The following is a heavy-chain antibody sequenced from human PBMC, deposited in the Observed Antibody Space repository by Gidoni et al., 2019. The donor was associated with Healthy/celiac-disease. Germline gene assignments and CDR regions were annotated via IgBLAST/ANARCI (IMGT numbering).Heavy chain of an antibody. J-gene: IGHJ5*02. CDR2: IYYSGST. CDR1: GGSISSSSYY. V-gene: IGHV4-39*01. CDR3: AATTLRAVNWFDP. D-gene: IGHD4-17*01. Sequence: QLQLQESGPGLVKPSETLSLTCTVSGGSISSSSYYWGWIRQPPGKGLEWIGSIYYSGSTYYNPSLKSRVTISVDTSKNQFSLKLSSVTAADTAVYYCAATTLRAVNWFDPWGQGTLVTVSS.